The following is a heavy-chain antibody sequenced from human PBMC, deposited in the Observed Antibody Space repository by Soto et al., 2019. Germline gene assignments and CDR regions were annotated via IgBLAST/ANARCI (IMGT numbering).Heavy chain of an antibody. J-gene: IGHJ1*01. Sequence: ASVKVSCKASGYTFTSYGISWVRQVPGQGLEWMGWISAYNGDTNYAQKLQVRVTMTTDTSTSTAYMELRSLRSDDTAVYYCARDAYCSGGNCYSNDIHHWGQATLVTVSS. CDR2: ISAYNGDT. CDR3: ARDAYCSGGNCYSNDIHH. CDR1: GYTFTSYG. D-gene: IGHD2-15*01. V-gene: IGHV1-18*01.